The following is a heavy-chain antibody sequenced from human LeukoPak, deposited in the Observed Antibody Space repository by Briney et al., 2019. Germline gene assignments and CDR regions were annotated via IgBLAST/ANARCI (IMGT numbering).Heavy chain of an antibody. CDR1: GGSISSYY. CDR2: IYYSGST. CDR3: ARDNDSSGYGYYGMDV. V-gene: IGHV4-59*01. D-gene: IGHD3-22*01. Sequence: KTSETLSLACTVSGGSISSYYWSWIRQPPGKGLEWIGYIYYSGSTNYNPSLKSRVTISVDTSKNQFSLKLSSVTAADTAVYYCARDNDSSGYGYYGMDVWGQGTTVTVSS. J-gene: IGHJ6*02.